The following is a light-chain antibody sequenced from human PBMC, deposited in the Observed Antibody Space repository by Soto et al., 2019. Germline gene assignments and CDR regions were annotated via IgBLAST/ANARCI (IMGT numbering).Light chain of an antibody. CDR1: QSISSW. V-gene: IGKV1-5*03. J-gene: IGKJ2*01. CDR3: QQYNSYSPIT. CDR2: KAS. Sequence: DIQMTQSPSTLSASVGDRVTITCRASQSISSWLAWYQQKPGKAPKLLIYKASSLESGVPSRFSGSGSGTEFTLTISSLQPDDFAIYYRQQYNSYSPITFGQGTKLEIK.